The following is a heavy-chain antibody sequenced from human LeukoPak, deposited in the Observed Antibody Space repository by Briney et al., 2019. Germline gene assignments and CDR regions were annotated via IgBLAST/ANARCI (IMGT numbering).Heavy chain of an antibody. D-gene: IGHD6-19*01. CDR3: ARHNVAVAATVDY. Sequence: PSQTLSLTCTVSGGSISSSSYYWGWIRQPPGKGLEWIGSIYYSGSTYYNPSLKSRVTISVDTSKNQFSLKLSSVTAADTAVYYCARHNVAVAATVDYWGQGTLVTVSS. V-gene: IGHV4-39*01. CDR2: IYYSGST. CDR1: GGSISSSSYY. J-gene: IGHJ4*02.